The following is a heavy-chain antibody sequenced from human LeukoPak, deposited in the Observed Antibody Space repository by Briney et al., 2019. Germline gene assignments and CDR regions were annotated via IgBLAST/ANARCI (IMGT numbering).Heavy chain of an antibody. D-gene: IGHD1-7*01. CDR3: AKSWNYGRAAEAFDI. V-gene: IGHV4-38-2*01. CDR1: GYSISSGHY. CDR2: KYHSGST. Sequence: SETLSLTCAVSGYSISSGHYWGWIRQPPGKGLEWIGSKYHSGSTYYNPSLKSRVTLSVDTSKNQFSLKLSSVTAADTAAYYCAKSWNYGRAAEAFDIWGQGTMVTVSS. J-gene: IGHJ3*02.